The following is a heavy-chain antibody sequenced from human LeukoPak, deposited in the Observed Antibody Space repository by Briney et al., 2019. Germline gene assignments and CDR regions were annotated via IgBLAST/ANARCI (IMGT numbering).Heavy chain of an antibody. CDR2: ISAYNGNT. V-gene: IGHV1-18*01. D-gene: IGHD2-2*02. CDR3: ARGYCSSTSCYTTIYGY. J-gene: IGHJ4*02. Sequence: GASVKVSCKASGYTFTSYGISWVRQAPGQGLEWMGWISAYNGNTNYAQKLRGRVTMTTETSTSTAYMELRSLRSEDTAVYYCARGYCSSTSCYTTIYGYGGQGTLVTVPS. CDR1: GYTFTSYG.